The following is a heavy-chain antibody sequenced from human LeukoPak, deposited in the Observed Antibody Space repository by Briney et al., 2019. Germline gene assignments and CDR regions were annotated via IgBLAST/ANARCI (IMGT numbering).Heavy chain of an antibody. J-gene: IGHJ4*02. V-gene: IGHV3-7*01. CDR3: AREGVGDFFDY. D-gene: IGHD3-10*01. CDR2: IKQDGSEK. Sequence: GGSLRLSCAASGFTFSSYWMSWVRQAPGKGLEWVANIKQDGSEKYYVDSVKGRFTISRDNAKNSLYLQMNRLRAEDTAVYYCAREGVGDFFDYWGQGTLVTVSS. CDR1: GFTFSSYW.